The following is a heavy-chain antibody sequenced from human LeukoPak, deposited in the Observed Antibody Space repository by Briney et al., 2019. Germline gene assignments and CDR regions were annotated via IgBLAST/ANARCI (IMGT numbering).Heavy chain of an antibody. V-gene: IGHV3-23*01. D-gene: IGHD3-16*01. CDR3: AKDSAFGGEDS. J-gene: IGHJ4*02. Sequence: GFLRLFLTGSGINLRGQTIDLVRQGSGKGLEVVSAIHNGGGTTSYADSVKGRFTISRDNSKNTLFLQMNSLRAEDTAVYYCAKDSAFGGEDSWGQGTLVTVSS. CDR1: GINLRGQT. CDR2: IHNGGGTT.